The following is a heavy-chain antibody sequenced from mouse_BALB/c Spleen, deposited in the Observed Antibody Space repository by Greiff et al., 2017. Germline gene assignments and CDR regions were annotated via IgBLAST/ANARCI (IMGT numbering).Heavy chain of an antibody. Sequence: QVQLQQSGAELVRPGSSVKISCKASGYAFSSYWMNWVKQRPGQGLEWIGQIYPGDGDTNYNGKFKGKATLTADKSSSTAYMQLSSLTSEDSAVYFCARRSISDGAWFAYWGQRTLVTVSA. CDR3: ARRSISDGAWFAY. V-gene: IGHV1-80*01. CDR1: GYAFSSYW. J-gene: IGHJ3*01. D-gene: IGHD2-10*02. CDR2: IYPGDGDT.